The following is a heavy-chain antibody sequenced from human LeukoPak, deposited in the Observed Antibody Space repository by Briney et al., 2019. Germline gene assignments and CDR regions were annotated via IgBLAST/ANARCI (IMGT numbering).Heavy chain of an antibody. V-gene: IGHV4-39*07. CDR2: IYDRGPT. Sequence: PSETLSLTCTVSGDAITSGGYSWDWIRQPPGKGLEWIGCIYDRGPTYYNPSLKSRVTISVDTSKNQFSLKLSSVTAADTAVYYCARGIGEMATILAFDIWGQGTMVTVSS. CDR3: ARGIGEMATILAFDI. CDR1: GDAITSGGYS. J-gene: IGHJ3*02. D-gene: IGHD5-24*01.